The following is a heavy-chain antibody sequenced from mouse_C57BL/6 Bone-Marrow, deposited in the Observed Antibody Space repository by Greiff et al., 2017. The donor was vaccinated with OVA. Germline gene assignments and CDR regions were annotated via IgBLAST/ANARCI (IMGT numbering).Heavy chain of an antibody. J-gene: IGHJ1*03. CDR1: GYTFTDYN. CDR3: ARDDSNYSYFDV. D-gene: IGHD2-5*01. Sequence: EVQLQQSGPELVKPGASVKIPCKASGYTFTDYNMDWVKQSHGKSLEWIGDINPNNGGTIYNQKFKGKAYMELRSLTSEDTAVYYCARDDSNYSYFDVWGTGTTVTVSS. CDR2: INPNNGGT. V-gene: IGHV1-18*01.